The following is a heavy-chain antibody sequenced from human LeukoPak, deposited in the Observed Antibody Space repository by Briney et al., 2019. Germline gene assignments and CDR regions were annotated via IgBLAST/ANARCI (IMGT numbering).Heavy chain of an antibody. CDR1: GFTFSSYE. D-gene: IGHD3-10*02. CDR3: AELGITMIGGV. V-gene: IGHV3-48*03. Sequence: GGSLRLSCAASGFTFSSYEMNWVRQAPGKGLEWVSYISSSGSTIYYADSVKGRFTISRDNANNSLYLQMNSLRAEDTAVYYCAELGITMIGGVWGKGTTVTISS. CDR2: ISSSGSTI. J-gene: IGHJ6*04.